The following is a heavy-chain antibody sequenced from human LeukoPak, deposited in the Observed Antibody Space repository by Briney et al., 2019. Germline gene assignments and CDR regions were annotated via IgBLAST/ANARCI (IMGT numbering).Heavy chain of an antibody. CDR2: ISWNSGSI. CDR3: AKDGEGYFDY. Sequence: GGSLRLSCAASGFTFDDYAMHWVRQAPGKGLEWVSGISWNSGSIGYADSVKGRFTISRDNAKNSLYLQMNSLRAEDMALYYCAKDGEGYFDYWGQGTLVTVSS. J-gene: IGHJ4*02. CDR1: GFTFDDYA. V-gene: IGHV3-9*03. D-gene: IGHD4-17*01.